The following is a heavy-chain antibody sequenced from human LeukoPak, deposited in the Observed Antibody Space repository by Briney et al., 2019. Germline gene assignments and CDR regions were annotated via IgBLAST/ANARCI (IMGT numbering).Heavy chain of an antibody. J-gene: IGHJ4*02. V-gene: IGHV1-18*01. CDR1: GYTFTSYG. CDR3: ASQXXXCSXTSCYASHFDX. D-gene: IGHD2-2*01. Sequence: ASVKVSCKASGYTFTSYGISWVRQAPGQGLEWMGWISAYNGNTNYAQKLQGRVTMTTDTSTSTAYMELRSLRSDDTGVYYCASQXXXCSXTSCYASHFDXWGQGTLVTVSS. CDR2: ISAYNGNT.